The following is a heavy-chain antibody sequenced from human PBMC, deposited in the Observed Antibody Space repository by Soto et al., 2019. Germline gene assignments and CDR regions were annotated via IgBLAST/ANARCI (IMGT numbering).Heavy chain of an antibody. CDR1: GGTFSSYA. CDR3: AKLLDSSPRDFDY. V-gene: IGHV1-69*13. Sequence: SVKVSCKASGGTFSSYAISWVRQAPGQGLEWMGGIIPIFGTANYAQKFQGRVTITADESTSTAYMELSSLRSEDTAVYYCAKLLDSSPRDFDYWGQGTLVTVSS. J-gene: IGHJ4*02. D-gene: IGHD6-13*01. CDR2: IIPIFGTA.